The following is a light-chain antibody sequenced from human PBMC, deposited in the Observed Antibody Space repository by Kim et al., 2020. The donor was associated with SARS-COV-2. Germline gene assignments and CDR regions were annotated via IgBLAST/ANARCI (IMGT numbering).Light chain of an antibody. CDR1: SNNVGYQG. V-gene: IGLV10-54*01. Sequence: ETATRTCTGNSNNVGYQGAAWLQQHQGHPPKLLFYRNNNRPSGISERLSASRSGNTASLTIAGLQPEDEAHYYCIVWDTSLSAWVFGGGTKLTVL. CDR2: RNN. CDR3: IVWDTSLSAWV. J-gene: IGLJ3*02.